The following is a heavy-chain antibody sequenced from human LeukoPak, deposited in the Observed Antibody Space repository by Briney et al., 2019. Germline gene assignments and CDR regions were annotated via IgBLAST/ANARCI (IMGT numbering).Heavy chain of an antibody. CDR1: GGSISSYY. V-gene: IGHV4-59*08. J-gene: IGHJ4*02. CDR3: ARSDYVWGSYRPTHFDY. Sequence: SETLSLTCTVSGGSISSYYWSWIRQPPGKGLEWIGYIHYSGSTNYNPSLKSRVTISVDTSKNQFSLKVSSVTAADTAVYYCARSDYVWGSYRPTHFDYWGQGTLVTVSS. CDR2: IHYSGST. D-gene: IGHD3-16*02.